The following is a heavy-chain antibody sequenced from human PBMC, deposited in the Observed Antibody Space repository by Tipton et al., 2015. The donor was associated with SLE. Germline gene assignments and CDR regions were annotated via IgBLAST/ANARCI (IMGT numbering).Heavy chain of an antibody. CDR3: VLSSVAATQAY. Sequence: QLVQSGAEVKKPGASVKVSCKAYGYTFTTYGISWVRQAPGQGLEWMGWISAYNGNTKYAQKLQGRVTMTTDTSTSTAYMELRSLRSDDTAAYYCVLSSVAATQAYWGQGTLVTVSS. CDR1: GYTFTTYG. CDR2: ISAYNGNT. J-gene: IGHJ4*02. D-gene: IGHD6-13*01. V-gene: IGHV1-18*01.